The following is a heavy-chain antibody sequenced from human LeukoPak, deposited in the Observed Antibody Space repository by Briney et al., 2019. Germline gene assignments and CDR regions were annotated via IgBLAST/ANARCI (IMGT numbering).Heavy chain of an antibody. J-gene: IGHJ4*02. CDR1: GGSFSGYY. CDR2: IYGSGNT. CDR3: ARLRHYYDSTGYPLYFFDY. Sequence: SETLSLTCAVYGGSFSGYYWSWIRQPPGKGLEWIGYIYGSGNTDYNPSLKSRVTISVDTSKSQFSLTLSSVTAADTAVYYCARLRHYYDSTGYPLYFFDYWGQGTLVTVSS. V-gene: IGHV4-4*09. D-gene: IGHD3-22*01.